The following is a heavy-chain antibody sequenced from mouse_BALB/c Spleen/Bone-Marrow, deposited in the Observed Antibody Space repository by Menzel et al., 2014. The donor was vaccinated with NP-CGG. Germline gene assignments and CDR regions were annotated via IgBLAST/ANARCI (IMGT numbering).Heavy chain of an antibody. CDR3: AGGEGCDGWYFDV. J-gene: IGHJ1*01. Sequence: QVTLKESGPELVRPGVSVKISCKGSGYTFTDYAIHWVKQSHAKSLEWIGVISTYSGNTNYNQKFEGKATMTVDKSSSTAYMELARLTSEDSAVYYCAGGEGCDGWYFDVWGAGTTVTVSS. CDR1: GYTFTDYA. V-gene: IGHV1-67*01. CDR2: ISTYSGNT.